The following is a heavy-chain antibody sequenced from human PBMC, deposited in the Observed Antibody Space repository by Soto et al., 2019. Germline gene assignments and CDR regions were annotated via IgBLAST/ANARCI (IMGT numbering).Heavy chain of an antibody. V-gene: IGHV4-31*03. CDR3: ARVGRVSNGGYLDY. Sequence: SETLSLTCTVSGGSISSGTFYWSWFRQHPGKGLEWIGYIYYTGNTYYNPSLKSRLTISVDTSKNQFSLTLSSVTAADTAVYYCARVGRVSNGGYLDYWGQGTLVTAPQ. CDR1: GGSISSGTFY. J-gene: IGHJ4*02. D-gene: IGHD3-22*01. CDR2: IYYTGNT.